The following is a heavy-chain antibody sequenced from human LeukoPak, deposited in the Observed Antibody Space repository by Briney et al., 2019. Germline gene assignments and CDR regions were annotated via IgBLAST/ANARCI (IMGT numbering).Heavy chain of an antibody. J-gene: IGHJ4*02. Sequence: SETLSLTCTVSGYSISSGYYWGWIRPPPGKGLEWIGSIYHSGSTYYNPSLKSRVTISVDTSKNQFSLKLSSVTAADTAVYYCARGANPGVADYWGQGTLVTVSS. V-gene: IGHV4-38-2*02. CDR3: ARGANPGVADY. CDR1: GYSISSGYY. D-gene: IGHD3-3*01. CDR2: IYHSGST.